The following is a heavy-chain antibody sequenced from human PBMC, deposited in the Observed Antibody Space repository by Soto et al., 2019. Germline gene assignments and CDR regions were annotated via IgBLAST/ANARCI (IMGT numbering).Heavy chain of an antibody. V-gene: IGHV5-10-1*01. D-gene: IGHD2-2*01. Sequence: GESLKISCKGSGYSFTSYWISWVRQMPGKGLEWMGRIDPSDSYTNYSPSFQGHVTISADKSISTAYPQWSSLKASDTAMYYCASEYYEVPAPYYYYGMDVWGQGTTVTVSS. J-gene: IGHJ6*02. CDR3: ASEYYEVPAPYYYYGMDV. CDR2: IDPSDSYT. CDR1: GYSFTSYW.